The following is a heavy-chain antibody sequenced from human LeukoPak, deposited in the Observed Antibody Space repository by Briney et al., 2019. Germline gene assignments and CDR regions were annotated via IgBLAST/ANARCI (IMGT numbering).Heavy chain of an antibody. V-gene: IGHV4-39*01. Sequence: SETLSLTCTVSGGPLSSSSYYWPRIRQFPGKGLGWIGSIWHIGSTYYNPSLKSRVIISIDKYKNQFFLKLSSVTAADTAVYYCAAPGSGSYYHWGQGILVTVSS. CDR1: GGPLSSSSYY. J-gene: IGHJ4*02. D-gene: IGHD3-10*01. CDR2: IWHIGST. CDR3: AAPGSGSYYH.